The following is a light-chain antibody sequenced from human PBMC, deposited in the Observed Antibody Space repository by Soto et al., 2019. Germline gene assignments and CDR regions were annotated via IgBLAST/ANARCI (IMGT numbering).Light chain of an antibody. CDR1: QTIGSW. J-gene: IGKJ1*01. Sequence: GDRVTVTCRASQTIGSWLAWYQQKPGRAPKLLIFDASSLESGVPSRFSGNGSGTEFTLTISGLQPDDFASYYCQQYNSYSGMFGQGTKV. CDR2: DAS. V-gene: IGKV1-5*01. CDR3: QQYNSYSGM.